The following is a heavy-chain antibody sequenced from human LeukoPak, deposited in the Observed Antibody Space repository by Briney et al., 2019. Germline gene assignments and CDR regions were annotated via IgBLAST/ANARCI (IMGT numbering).Heavy chain of an antibody. Sequence: EASVKVSCKASGYSFSSYGISWVRQAPGQGLEWMGWIAAYTGNTNYAQILQGRVTMTPDTSTSTAYMELRSLRFDDTAVYYCARLIYGIYYYGMDIWGQGTTVTVSS. J-gene: IGHJ6*02. CDR3: ARLIYGIYYYGMDI. D-gene: IGHD4-17*01. CDR2: IAAYTGNT. CDR1: GYSFSSYG. V-gene: IGHV1-18*01.